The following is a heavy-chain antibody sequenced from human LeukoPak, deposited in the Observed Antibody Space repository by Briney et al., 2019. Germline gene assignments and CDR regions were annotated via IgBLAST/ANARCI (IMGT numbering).Heavy chain of an antibody. J-gene: IGHJ6*02. V-gene: IGHV3-7*01. CDR2: IKQDGSEK. Sequence: GGSLRLSCAASGFTFSSYAMSWVRQAPGKGLEWVANIKQDGSEKDYVDSVKGRFTISRDNAQNSLYLQMNSLRAEDTAVYYCARYCGGDCYGMDVWGQGTTVTVS. D-gene: IGHD2-21*01. CDR1: GFTFSSYA. CDR3: ARYCGGDCYGMDV.